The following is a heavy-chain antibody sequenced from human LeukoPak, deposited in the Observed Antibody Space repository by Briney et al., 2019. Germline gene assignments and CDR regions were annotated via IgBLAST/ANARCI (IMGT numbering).Heavy chain of an antibody. CDR1: GGTFISYA. J-gene: IGHJ4*02. CDR3: ARDSPYYYDSSGYAFDY. V-gene: IGHV1-69*13. Sequence: SVKVSCKASGGTFISYAISWVRQAPGQGLEWMGGIIPIFGTANYAQKFQGRVTITADESTSTAYMEPSSLRSEDTAVYYCARDSPYYYDSSGYAFDYWGQGTLVTVSS. CDR2: IIPIFGTA. D-gene: IGHD3-22*01.